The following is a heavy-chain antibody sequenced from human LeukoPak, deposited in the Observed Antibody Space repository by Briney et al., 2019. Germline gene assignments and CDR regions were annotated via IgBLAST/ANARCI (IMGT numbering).Heavy chain of an antibody. CDR3: ARGGSSHLDFDY. J-gene: IGHJ4*02. CDR2: IIPILGIA. V-gene: IGHV1-69*04. CDR1: GGTFSSYA. D-gene: IGHD6-13*01. Sequence: SVKVSCKASGGTFSSYAISWVRQAPGQGLEWMGRIIPILGIANYAQKFQGRVTITADESTSTAYMELSSLRSEDTAVYYCARGGSSHLDFDYWGQGTLVTVSS.